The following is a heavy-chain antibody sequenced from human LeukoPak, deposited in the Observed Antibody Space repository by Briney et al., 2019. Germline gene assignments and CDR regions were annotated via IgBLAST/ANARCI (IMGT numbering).Heavy chain of an antibody. J-gene: IGHJ6*04. V-gene: IGHV1-69*01. Sequence: ASVKVSCKASGGTFSSYAISWVRQAPGQGLEWMGGIIPIFGTANYAQKFQGRVTITADESTSTAYMELSSLRSEDTAVYYGARALIVVVPAAPLEYYYYGMDVWGKGTTVTVSS. CDR2: IIPIFGTA. CDR1: GGTFSSYA. CDR3: ARALIVVVPAAPLEYYYYGMDV. D-gene: IGHD2-2*01.